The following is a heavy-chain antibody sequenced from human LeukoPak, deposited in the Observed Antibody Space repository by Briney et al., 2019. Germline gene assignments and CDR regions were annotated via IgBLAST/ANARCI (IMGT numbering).Heavy chain of an antibody. CDR3: ARQRPYYCGAGSYRAFDI. D-gene: IGHD3-10*01. CDR1: GSFFTNYW. Sequence: GASLHISGKCSGSFFTNYWIGWVRPMPGKGLEWMGISYPSDYDTSYRPPRQSDVTTSVDKSISTSYLQWGSLSAAETALYYCARQRPYYCGAGSYRAFDIWGQGTMVTVSS. J-gene: IGHJ3*02. V-gene: IGHV5-51*01. CDR2: SYPSDYDT.